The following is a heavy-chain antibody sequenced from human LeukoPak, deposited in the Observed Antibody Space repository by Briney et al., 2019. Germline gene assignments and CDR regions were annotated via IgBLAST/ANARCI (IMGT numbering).Heavy chain of an antibody. CDR1: GGSFSDYY. V-gene: IGHV4-34*01. Sequence: SETLSLTCGVYGGSFSDYYWSWIRQPPGKGLEWIGEINHSGGTNYNPSLKSRVTISVDTSKNQFSLKLSSVTAADTAVYYCARWIRYTSSWYTYKWFDPWAQGTLVTVSS. D-gene: IGHD6-13*01. CDR2: INHSGGT. CDR3: ARWIRYTSSWYTYKWFDP. J-gene: IGHJ5*02.